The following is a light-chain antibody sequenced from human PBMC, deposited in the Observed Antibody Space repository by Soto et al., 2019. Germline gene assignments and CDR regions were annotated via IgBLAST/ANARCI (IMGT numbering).Light chain of an antibody. Sequence: IQMTQSPSTLSLSSGDRVTITCRASQSISSWLSWYQQKPGKAPKLLIYKASSLESGVPSRFSGSGSGTEFTLTISSLQPDDFATYYCQQYNRYPEFGQGTKVDI. CDR3: QQYNRYPE. CDR2: KAS. J-gene: IGKJ1*01. CDR1: QSISSW. V-gene: IGKV1-5*03.